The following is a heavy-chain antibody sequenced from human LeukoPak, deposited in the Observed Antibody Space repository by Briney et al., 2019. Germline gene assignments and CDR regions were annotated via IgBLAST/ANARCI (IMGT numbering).Heavy chain of an antibody. D-gene: IGHD3-22*01. V-gene: IGHV1-2*02. Sequence: GASVKVSCKASGYTFTGYYMHWVRQAPGQGLEWMGWINPNSGGTNYAQKFQGRVTMTRDTSISTAYMELSRLRSDDTAVYYCASLYYDSSGAEGTFDYWGQGTLVTVSS. CDR3: ASLYYDSSGAEGTFDY. CDR2: INPNSGGT. CDR1: GYTFTGYY. J-gene: IGHJ4*02.